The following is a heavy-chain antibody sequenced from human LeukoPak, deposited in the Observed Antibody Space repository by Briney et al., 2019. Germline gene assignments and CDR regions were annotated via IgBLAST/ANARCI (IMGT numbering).Heavy chain of an antibody. CDR2: ISGTGSV. D-gene: IGHD6-13*01. CDR1: GFSLSTFN. V-gene: IGHV3-69-1*01. Sequence: GGSLKLSCAASGFSLSTFNMNWVRQAPGKGLEWVSCISGTGSVYYAASVRGRFTISRDNAGNSLFLQLNSLRTEDTAAYFCARDLPGSSWYALDSWGQGTLVTVSS. J-gene: IGHJ5*01. CDR3: ARDLPGSSWYALDS.